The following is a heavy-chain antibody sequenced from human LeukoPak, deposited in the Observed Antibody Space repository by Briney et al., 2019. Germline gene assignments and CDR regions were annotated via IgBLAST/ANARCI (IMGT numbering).Heavy chain of an antibody. V-gene: IGHV4-59*01. CDR2: IYNSGST. Sequence: SETLSLTCTVSGGSISSYYWSWVRQPPGKGLEWIGYIYNSGSTKYNPSLKSRVTISVDTSKNRFSLNLSSVTAADTAVYYCARESPVGAIDYWGQGILVTVSS. D-gene: IGHD1-26*01. CDR3: ARESPVGAIDY. J-gene: IGHJ4*02. CDR1: GGSISSYY.